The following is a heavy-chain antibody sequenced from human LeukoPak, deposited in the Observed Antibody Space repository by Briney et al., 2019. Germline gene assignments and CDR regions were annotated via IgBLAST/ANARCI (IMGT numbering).Heavy chain of an antibody. V-gene: IGHV4-31*03. J-gene: IGHJ4*02. CDR1: GGSISSGGHY. CDR3: AREGLFCSGGSCYGASVDY. Sequence: SQTLSLTCTVSGGSISSGGHYWSWIRQHPGKGLEWIAYIYYSGSTYYNPSLKSRVTISVDTSKNQFSLKLSSVTDADTAVYYCAREGLFCSGGSCYGASVDYWGQGTLVTVSS. D-gene: IGHD2-15*01. CDR2: IYYSGST.